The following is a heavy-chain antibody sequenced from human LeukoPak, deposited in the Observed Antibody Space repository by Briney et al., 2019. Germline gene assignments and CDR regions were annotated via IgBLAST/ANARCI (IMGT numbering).Heavy chain of an antibody. J-gene: IGHJ6*04. D-gene: IGHD3-9*01. CDR3: ARDCDFLTSYGMDV. V-gene: IGHV3-53*01. Sequence: GGSLRLSCAASGFTFSSYEMNWVRQAPGKGLEWVSIIYGGGITYYADSVKGRFTISRDNPKNTLHLQMHGLRAEDTAVYYCARDCDFLTSYGMDVWGKGTTVIVSS. CDR2: IYGGGIT. CDR1: GFTFSSYE.